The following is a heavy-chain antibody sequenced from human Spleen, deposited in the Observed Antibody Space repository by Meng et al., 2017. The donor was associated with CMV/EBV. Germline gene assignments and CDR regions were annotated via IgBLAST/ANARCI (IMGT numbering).Heavy chain of an antibody. D-gene: IGHD6-19*01. V-gene: IGHV4-4*02. CDR1: GGSISSSNW. Sequence: QVQLLESGPALVEPSGPLSLPCAVSGGSISSSNWWSWVRQPPGKGLEWIGEIYHSGSTNYNPSLKSRVTISVDKSKNQFSLNLSSVTAADTAVYYCARVGQWLPIDYWGQGTLVTVSS. CDR3: ARVGQWLPIDY. CDR2: IYHSGST. J-gene: IGHJ4*02.